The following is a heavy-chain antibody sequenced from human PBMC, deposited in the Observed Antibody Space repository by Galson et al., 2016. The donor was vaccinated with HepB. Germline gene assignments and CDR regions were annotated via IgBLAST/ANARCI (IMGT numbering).Heavy chain of an antibody. D-gene: IGHD5-24*01. CDR1: GVSITSNDW. Sequence: SETLSLTCAVPGVSITSNDWWSWVRQPPGQGLEWIGQTFHTGRVNYTPSLASRVTISIDTSNNHFSLRLTSVTAADTALYYCARQHRGGPSDYWGQGTLVIVSS. J-gene: IGHJ4*02. CDR3: ARQHRGGPSDY. V-gene: IGHV4-4*02. CDR2: TFHTGRV.